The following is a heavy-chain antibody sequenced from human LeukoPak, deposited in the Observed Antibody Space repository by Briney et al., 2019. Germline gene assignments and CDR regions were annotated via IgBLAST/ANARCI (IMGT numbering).Heavy chain of an antibody. D-gene: IGHD5-24*01. CDR3: ARGPRGVEMATISPFDY. J-gene: IGHJ4*02. CDR2: IYSGGST. V-gene: IGHV3-53*01. Sequence: GGSLRLSRAASGFTVSSNYMSWVRQAPGKGLECVSVIYSGGSTYYADSVKGRFTISRDNSKNTLYLQMNSLRAEDTAVYYCARGPRGVEMATISPFDYWGQGTLVTVSS. CDR1: GFTVSSNY.